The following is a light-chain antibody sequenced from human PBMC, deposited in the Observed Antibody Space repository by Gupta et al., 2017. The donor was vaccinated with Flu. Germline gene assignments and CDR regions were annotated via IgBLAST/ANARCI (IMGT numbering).Light chain of an antibody. CDR2: WAS. Sequence: DIVMTQSPDSLAVLLGQRATINCKSSQSVLYSSNNKNYLAWYQQKPGQPPTLLIYWASTRESGVPDRCSGSGSGTDFTLTISSLQAEDVAVYYCQQYYSTPWTFGQGTKVEIK. V-gene: IGKV4-1*01. CDR1: QSVLYSSNNKNY. J-gene: IGKJ1*01. CDR3: QQYYSTPWT.